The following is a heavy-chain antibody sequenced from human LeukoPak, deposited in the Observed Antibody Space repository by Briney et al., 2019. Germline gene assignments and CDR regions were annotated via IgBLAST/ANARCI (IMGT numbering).Heavy chain of an antibody. D-gene: IGHD3-10*01. Sequence: SETLSLTCTVSGGSISSYYWSWIRQPPGKGLEWIGYIYYSGSTNYNPSLKSRVTISVDTSKNQFSLKLSSVTAADTAVYYCARQSEGLLWFGETPNNWFDPWGQGTLVTVSS. J-gene: IGHJ5*02. CDR1: GGSISSYY. V-gene: IGHV4-59*08. CDR3: ARQSEGLLWFGETPNNWFDP. CDR2: IYYSGST.